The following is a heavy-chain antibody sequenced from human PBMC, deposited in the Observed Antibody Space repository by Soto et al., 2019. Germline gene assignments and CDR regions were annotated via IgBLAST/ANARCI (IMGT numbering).Heavy chain of an antibody. V-gene: IGHV3-9*01. CDR2: ISWNSGSI. CDR1: GFTFDDYA. CDR3: AKDLVGVSNSDGYYFDY. D-gene: IGHD4-4*01. J-gene: IGHJ4*02. Sequence: EVPLVESGGGLVQPGRSLRLSCAASGFTFDDYAMHWVRQAPGKGLEWVSGISWNSGSIGYADSVKGRFTISRDNAKNSLYLQMNSLRAEDTALYYCAKDLVGVSNSDGYYFDYWGQGTLVTVSS.